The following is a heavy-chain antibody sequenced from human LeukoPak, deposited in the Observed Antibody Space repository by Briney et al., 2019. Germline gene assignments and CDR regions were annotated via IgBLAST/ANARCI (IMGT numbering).Heavy chain of an antibody. CDR3: ARDGAARLLRYYYYMDV. V-gene: IGHV3-30*04. J-gene: IGHJ6*03. CDR2: ISHDGFNQ. CDR1: GFTFSDHA. D-gene: IGHD6-6*01. Sequence: GGSLRLSCAASGFTFSDHAVHWVRQAPGKGLEWVAVISHDGFNQKYADSVKGRFTVSRDNSENMQFLQMNALRPEDTAVYYCARDGAARLLRYYYYMDVWGKGTTVTVS.